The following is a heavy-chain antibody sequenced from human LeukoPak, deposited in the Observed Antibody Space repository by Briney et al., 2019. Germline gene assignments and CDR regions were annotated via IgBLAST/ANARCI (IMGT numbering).Heavy chain of an antibody. D-gene: IGHD4-23*01. V-gene: IGHV3-74*01. CDR3: ARGGWPGNSNAFDI. CDR2: VNSDGSST. CDR1: GFTFSDYW. J-gene: IGHJ3*02. Sequence: GGSLRLACAASGFTFSDYWMHWVRQAPGKGLVWVSRVNSDGSSTSYADSVKGRFTISRDNAKNTLYLQMNSLRAEDTAVYYCARGGWPGNSNAFDIWGQGTMVTVSS.